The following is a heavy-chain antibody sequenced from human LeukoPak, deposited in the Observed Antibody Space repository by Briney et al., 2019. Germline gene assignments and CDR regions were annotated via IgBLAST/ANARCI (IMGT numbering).Heavy chain of an antibody. CDR1: GFTFSSYS. V-gene: IGHV3-21*04. Sequence: KTGGSLRLSCAASGFTFSSYSMNWVRQAPGKGLEWVSSISSSSSYIYYADSVKGRFTISRDNAKNSLYLQMNSLRAEDTALYYCAKVTTQRWLQAAFDYWGQGTLVTVSS. D-gene: IGHD5-24*01. CDR2: ISSSSSYI. CDR3: AKVTTQRWLQAAFDY. J-gene: IGHJ4*02.